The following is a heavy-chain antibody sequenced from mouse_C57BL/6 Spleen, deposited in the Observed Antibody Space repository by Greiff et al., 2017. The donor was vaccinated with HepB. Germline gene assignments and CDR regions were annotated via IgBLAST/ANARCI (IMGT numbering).Heavy chain of an antibody. J-gene: IGHJ2*01. CDR1: GFTFSSYA. D-gene: IGHD2-3*01. CDR2: ISSGGDYI. Sequence: DVHLVESGEGLVKPGGSLKLSCAASGFTFSSYAMSWVRQTPEKRLEWVAYISSGGDYIYYADTVKGRFTISRDNARNTLYLQMSSLKSEDTAMYYCTRDEGYYPYWGQGTTLTVSS. CDR3: TRDEGYYPY. V-gene: IGHV5-9-1*02.